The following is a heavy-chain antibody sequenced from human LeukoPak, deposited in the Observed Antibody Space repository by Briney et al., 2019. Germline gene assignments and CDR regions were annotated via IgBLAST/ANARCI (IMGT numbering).Heavy chain of an antibody. CDR2: ISVSGGTT. J-gene: IGHJ4*02. CDR1: GFTVSSSNA. D-gene: IGHD2-2*01. Sequence: PGGSLRLSCEASGFTVSSSNAMSWLRQAPGKGLEWVSAISVSGGTTFYADSVKGRFTISRDNSKNTLYLQMSSLRVGDTAVYYCAKAHCGSLSCSRADYWGRGTLVTVSS. CDR3: AKAHCGSLSCSRADY. V-gene: IGHV3-23*01.